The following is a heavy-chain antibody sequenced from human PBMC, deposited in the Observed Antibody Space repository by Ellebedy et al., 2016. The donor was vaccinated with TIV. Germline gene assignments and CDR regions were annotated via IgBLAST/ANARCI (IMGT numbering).Heavy chain of an antibody. CDR1: GFTFDDYG. CDR3: AKDSTFGCSSTSCYGDAFDI. D-gene: IGHD2-2*01. CDR2: INWNGGST. J-gene: IGHJ3*02. Sequence: GESLKISXAASGFTFDDYGMSWVRQAPGKGLEWVSGINWNGGSTGYADSVKGRFTISRDNAKNSLYLQMNSLRAEDTALYYCAKDSTFGCSSTSCYGDAFDIWGQGTMVTVSS. V-gene: IGHV3-20*04.